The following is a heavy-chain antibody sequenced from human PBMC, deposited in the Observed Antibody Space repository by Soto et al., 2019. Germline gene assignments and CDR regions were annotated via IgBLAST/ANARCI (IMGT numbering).Heavy chain of an antibody. V-gene: IGHV4-30-2*06. D-gene: IGHD3-10*01. CDR3: ARAPPGPSPRWDV. J-gene: IGHJ6*01. CDR2: IYATGKT. CDR1: GGSMASGGHS. Sequence: QVQLQESGSGLVKPSQTLSVTCAVSGGSMASGGHSWSWIRQSPGKGLEWIGCIYATGKTYYNPSLKSRVTISVDTSKNLFSLNVTSVTAADTAVYYCARAPPGPSPRWDVW.